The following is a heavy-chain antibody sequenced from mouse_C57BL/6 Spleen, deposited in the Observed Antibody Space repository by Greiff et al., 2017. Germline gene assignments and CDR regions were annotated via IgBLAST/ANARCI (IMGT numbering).Heavy chain of an antibody. CDR3: ARRRAITTVVATDWYFDV. CDR1: GYTFTDYY. V-gene: IGHV1-26*01. Sequence: EVQLQQSGPELVKPGASVKISCKASGYTFTDYYMNWVKQSHGKSLEWIGDINPNNGGTSYNQKFKGKATLTVDKSSSTAYMELRSLTSEDSAVYYCARRRAITTVVATDWYFDVWGTGTTVTVSS. D-gene: IGHD1-1*01. J-gene: IGHJ1*03. CDR2: INPNNGGT.